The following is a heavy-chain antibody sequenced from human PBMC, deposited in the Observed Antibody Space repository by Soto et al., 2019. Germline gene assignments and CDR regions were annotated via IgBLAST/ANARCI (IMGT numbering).Heavy chain of an antibody. CDR3: ARATGVVPAAIDY. J-gene: IGHJ4*02. D-gene: IGHD2-2*02. Sequence: SETLSLTCTVSGGSISSGDYYWSWIRQPPGKGLEWIGYIYYSGSTYYNPSLKSRVTISVDTSKNQFSLKLSSVTAADTAVYYCARATGVVPAAIDYWGQGTLVTVSS. CDR2: IYYSGST. CDR1: GGSISSGDYY. V-gene: IGHV4-30-4*01.